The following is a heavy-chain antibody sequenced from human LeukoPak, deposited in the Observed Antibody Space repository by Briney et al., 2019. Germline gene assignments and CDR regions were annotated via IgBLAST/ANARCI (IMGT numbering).Heavy chain of an antibody. Sequence: GASVKVSCKASGYSFSTYGISWVRQSPGQGLEWMGWISGYNGNANYAQKFQGRLTMTTDTSTSTAYMELRSLRPDDTAVYYCARGGQRFGELFDYFDYWGQGALVTVSS. CDR3: ARGGQRFGELFDYFDY. J-gene: IGHJ4*02. D-gene: IGHD3-10*01. CDR2: ISGYNGNA. CDR1: GYSFSTYG. V-gene: IGHV1-18*01.